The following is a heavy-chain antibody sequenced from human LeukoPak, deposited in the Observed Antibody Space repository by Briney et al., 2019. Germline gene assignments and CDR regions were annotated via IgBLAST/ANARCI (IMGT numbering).Heavy chain of an antibody. CDR1: GFIFSSYA. CDR2: IKQDGSEK. Sequence: GGSLRLSCAASGFIFSSYAMSWVRQAPGKGLEWVANIKQDGSEKYYVDSVKGRFTISRDNAKNSLYLQMNSLRAEDTAVYYCANQAAYSSGWSIDYWGQGTLVTVSS. D-gene: IGHD6-19*01. J-gene: IGHJ4*02. V-gene: IGHV3-7*01. CDR3: ANQAAYSSGWSIDY.